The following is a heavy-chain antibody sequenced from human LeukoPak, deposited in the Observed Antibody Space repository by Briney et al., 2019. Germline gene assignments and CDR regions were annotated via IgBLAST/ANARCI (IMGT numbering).Heavy chain of an antibody. CDR1: GGSISSRSYY. J-gene: IGHJ5*02. Sequence: PSETLSLTCTVSGGSISSRSYYWGWIRQPPGKGLEWIGRIYYSGSTYYNPSLKSRVTISVDTSKNQCSLNLNSVTAADTAVYYCARYSYGGEDWFDPWGQGTLVTVSS. CDR2: IYYSGST. CDR3: ARYSYGGEDWFDP. D-gene: IGHD5-18*01. V-gene: IGHV4-39*01.